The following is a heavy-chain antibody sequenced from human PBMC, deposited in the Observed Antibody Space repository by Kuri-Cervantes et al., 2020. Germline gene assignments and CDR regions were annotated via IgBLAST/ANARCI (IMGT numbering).Heavy chain of an antibody. V-gene: IGHV4-39*01. CDR1: GGSISSSASY. J-gene: IGHJ6*03. CDR2: IYYSRST. CDR3: ARRYSSSSGGKFYYYYYMDV. Sequence: SETLSLTCTVSGGSISSSASYWGWIRQPAGKGLGWIGTIYYSRSTYYNPSLKSRITISADTSKNQFSLSLSSVTAADTAVYYCARRYSSSSGGKFYYYYYMDVWGKGTTVTVSS. D-gene: IGHD6-6*01.